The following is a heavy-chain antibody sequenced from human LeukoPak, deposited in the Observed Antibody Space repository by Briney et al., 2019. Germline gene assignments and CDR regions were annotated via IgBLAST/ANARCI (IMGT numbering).Heavy chain of an antibody. CDR3: ASPVSSWYLVSEAEYFQH. CDR2: ISGSGGST. Sequence: TGGSLRLSCAASGFTFSSYAMSWVRQAPGKGLEWVSAISGSGGSTYYADSVKGRFTISRDNSKNTLYLQMNSLRAEDTAVYYSASPVSSWYLVSEAEYFQHWGQGTLVTVSS. V-gene: IGHV3-23*01. D-gene: IGHD6-13*01. J-gene: IGHJ1*01. CDR1: GFTFSSYA.